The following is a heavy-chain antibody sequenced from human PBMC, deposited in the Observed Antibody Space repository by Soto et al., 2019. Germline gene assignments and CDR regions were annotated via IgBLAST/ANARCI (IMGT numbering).Heavy chain of an antibody. CDR3: VRSGDNYNLLDY. J-gene: IGHJ4*02. Sequence: PGGSLRLSCAASGFTFSDHYMSWIRQAPGKGLEWIGYSSNSGSFTRYADSVKGRFSISRDNAKNSLFLQINSLRGDDTAIYYCVRSGDNYNLLDYRGQTTPVTVSS. D-gene: IGHD1-1*01. CDR1: GFTFSDHY. CDR2: SSNSGSFT. V-gene: IGHV3-11*06.